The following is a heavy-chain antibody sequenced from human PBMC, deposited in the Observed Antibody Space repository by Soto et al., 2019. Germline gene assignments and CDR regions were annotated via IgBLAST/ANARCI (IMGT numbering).Heavy chain of an antibody. CDR2: ISYDGSNK. V-gene: IGHV3-30*18. J-gene: IGHJ6*03. CDR1: GFTFSSYG. D-gene: IGHD3-10*01. Sequence: GGSLRLSCAASGFTFSSYGMHWVRQAPGKGLEWVAVISYDGSNKYYADSVKGRFTISRDNSKNTLYLQMNSLRAEDTAVYYCAKESYYYGSGSYYIPTYYYYYMDVWGKGTTVTVSS. CDR3: AKESYYYGSGSYYIPTYYYYYMDV.